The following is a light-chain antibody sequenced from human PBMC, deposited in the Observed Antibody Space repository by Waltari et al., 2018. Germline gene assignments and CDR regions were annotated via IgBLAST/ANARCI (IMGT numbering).Light chain of an antibody. V-gene: IGKV3-20*01. CDR3: QQYDNSPYT. J-gene: IGKJ2*01. CDR2: GTS. Sequence: EIVLTQSPGTLSLSPGERATLSCRASQSVSSSYLAWYQQKPGQAPWLLIYGTSSRATGIPDRFSGSGSGTDFTLTIGRLEPEDFAVYYCQQYDNSPYTFGQGTKLEIK. CDR1: QSVSSSY.